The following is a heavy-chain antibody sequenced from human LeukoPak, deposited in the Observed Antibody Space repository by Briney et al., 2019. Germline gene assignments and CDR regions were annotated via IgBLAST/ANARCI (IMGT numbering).Heavy chain of an antibody. CDR2: IYPGDSDT. V-gene: IGHV5-51*01. CDR3: AREYGGTDCGSDCFYFTD. J-gene: IGHJ4*02. CDR1: GCSFTSYW. Sequence: GESLQISCKGSGCSFTSYWIGWVRPRPGKGLEWMGIIYPGDSDTRYSPSFQGQVTISADKSVNTAYLQWNNLKASDTAIYYSAREYGGTDCGSDCFYFTDWGQGTLVTVSS. D-gene: IGHD2-21*02.